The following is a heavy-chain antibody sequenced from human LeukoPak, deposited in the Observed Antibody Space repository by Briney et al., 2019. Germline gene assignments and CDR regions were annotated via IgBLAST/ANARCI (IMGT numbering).Heavy chain of an antibody. J-gene: IGHJ6*03. D-gene: IGHD3-10*01. CDR1: GFTFSSYG. CDR2: ISGSGGST. CDR3: AKEGDYYGSGSYFWSYYYYYMDV. V-gene: IGHV3-23*01. Sequence: GGTLRLSCAASGFTFSSYGMSWVRQAPGKGLEWVSAISGSGGSTYYADSVKGRFTISRDNSKNTLYLQMNSLRAEDTAVYYCAKEGDYYGSGSYFWSYYYYYMDVWGKGTTVTISS.